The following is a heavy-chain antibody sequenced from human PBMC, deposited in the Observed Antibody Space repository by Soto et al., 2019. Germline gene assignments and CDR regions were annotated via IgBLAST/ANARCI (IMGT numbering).Heavy chain of an antibody. CDR1: GGTFSSYA. Sequence: GASVKVSCKASGGTFSSYAISWVRQAPGQGLEWMGGIIPIFGTANYAQKFQGRVTITADESTSTAYMELSSLRSEDTAVYYCARDRCSSTSCYSDYWGQGTLVTVSS. CDR3: ARDRCSSTSCYSDY. J-gene: IGHJ4*02. V-gene: IGHV1-69*13. CDR2: IIPIFGTA. D-gene: IGHD2-2*01.